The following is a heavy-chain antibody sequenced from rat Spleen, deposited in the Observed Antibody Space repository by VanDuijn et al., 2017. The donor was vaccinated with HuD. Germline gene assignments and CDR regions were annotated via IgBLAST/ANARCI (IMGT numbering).Heavy chain of an antibody. CDR2: INSAGTT. V-gene: IGHV3-3*01. CDR1: GYSITSNY. CDR3: AGSEGVHYYLPVAD. J-gene: IGHJ2*01. Sequence: EVQLQESGPALVKPSQSLSLTCSVTGYSITSNYWGWIRKFPGDKMEWMGYINSAGTTNYNPSLKSRISITRNTSKNQFFLQVISVTADDTATYYCAGSEGVHYYLPVADWGQGVMVTVSS. D-gene: IGHD1-11*01.